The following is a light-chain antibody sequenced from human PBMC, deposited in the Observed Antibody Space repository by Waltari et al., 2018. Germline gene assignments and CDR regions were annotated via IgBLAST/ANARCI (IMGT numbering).Light chain of an antibody. V-gene: IGKV1-5*03. CDR1: PSISRW. J-gene: IGKJ1*01. CDR2: KAS. CDR3: QQYNTNSPWT. Sequence: DIQMTQSPSTLSASVGDRVTITGRASPSISRWLAWYQQKPGKAPKLLIYKASTLGRGIPSRFSGSGSGTEFTLTISSLQPDDFATYYCQQYNTNSPWTFGQGTKVEIK.